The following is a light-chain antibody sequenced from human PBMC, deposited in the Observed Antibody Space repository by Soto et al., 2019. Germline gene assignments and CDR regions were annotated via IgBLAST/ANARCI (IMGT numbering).Light chain of an antibody. CDR2: LGS. CDR1: QSLLHSNGYNY. Sequence: DVVMTQSPLSLPVTPGEPASISCRSSQSLLHSNGYNYLDWYLQKPGQSPQLLIYLGSNRASGVPDRFRGSGSGTTFTLEISRVEAQDVGVYDCMQALHNLPTFGQGTNEEIK. V-gene: IGKV2-28*01. CDR3: MQALHNLPT. J-gene: IGKJ1*01.